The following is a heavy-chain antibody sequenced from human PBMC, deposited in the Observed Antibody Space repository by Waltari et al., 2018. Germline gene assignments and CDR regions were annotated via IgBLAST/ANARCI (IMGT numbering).Heavy chain of an antibody. CDR1: GYTFTGYY. J-gene: IGHJ6*03. CDR2: INPNSGGT. Sequence: QVQLVQSGAEVKKPGASVKVSCKASGYTFTGYYMHWVRQAPGQGLEWMGWINPNSGGTNYAQKFQGRGTMNRDTSISTAYMELSRLRSDDTAVYYCARGIAADYYYYYYYMDVWGKGTTVTVSS. V-gene: IGHV1-2*02. CDR3: ARGIAADYYYYYYYMDV. D-gene: IGHD6-13*01.